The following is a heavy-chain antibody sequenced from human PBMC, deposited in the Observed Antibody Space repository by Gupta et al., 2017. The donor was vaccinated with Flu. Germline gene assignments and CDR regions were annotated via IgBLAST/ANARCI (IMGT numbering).Heavy chain of an antibody. CDR2: IYYSGST. CDR3: ASYNRGYDFWSGYFLNWFDP. D-gene: IGHD3-3*01. CDR1: GGSISSSSYY. Sequence: QLQLQESGPGLVKPSETLSLTCTVSGGSISSSSYYWGWIRQPPGKGLEWIGSIYYSGSTYYNPSLKSRVTISVDTSKNQFSLKLSSVTAADTAVYYCASYNRGYDFWSGYFLNWFDPWGQGTLVTVSS. J-gene: IGHJ5*02. V-gene: IGHV4-39*01.